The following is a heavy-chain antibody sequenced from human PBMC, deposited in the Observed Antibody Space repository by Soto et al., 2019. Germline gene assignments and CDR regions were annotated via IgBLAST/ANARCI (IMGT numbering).Heavy chain of an antibody. CDR2: IVPSVDTT. CDR3: ARCPQPPDTADPYAVDV. CDR1: GGTFSRSG. J-gene: IGHJ6*02. V-gene: IGHV1-69*18. Sequence: QVQLVQSGTEVKKPGASVKVSCKASGGTFSRSGFHWVRQAPGQGLEWMGMIVPSVDTTNYAQKFLARVTISADQFTSTVYRELRSLRSEDTAVYYCARCPQPPDTADPYAVDVWGQGTRVIVSS. D-gene: IGHD5-18*01.